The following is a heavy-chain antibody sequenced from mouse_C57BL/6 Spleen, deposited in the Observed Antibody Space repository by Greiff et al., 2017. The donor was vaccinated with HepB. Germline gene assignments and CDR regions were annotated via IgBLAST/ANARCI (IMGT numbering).Heavy chain of an antibody. Sequence: VQLVESGPELVKPGASVKISCKASGYAFSSSWMNWVKQRPGKGLEWIGRIYPGDGDTNYNGKFKGKATLTADKSSSTAYMQLSSLTSEDSAVYFCARELRERYFDYWGQGTTLTVSS. V-gene: IGHV1-82*01. J-gene: IGHJ2*01. CDR2: IYPGDGDT. D-gene: IGHD1-1*01. CDR1: GYAFSSSW. CDR3: ARELRERYFDY.